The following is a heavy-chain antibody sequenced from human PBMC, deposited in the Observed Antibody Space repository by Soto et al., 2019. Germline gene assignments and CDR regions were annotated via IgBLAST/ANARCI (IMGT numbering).Heavy chain of an antibody. Sequence: EVQPVESGGGLVQPGGSLRLSCAASGFTFSSYSMNWVRQAPGKGLEWVSYISSSSSTIYYADSVKGRFTISRDNAKNSLYLKMNGLRAEDRVVYYCARHPDRIAQIGWFAPWGQGTLVTVPP. J-gene: IGHJ5*02. CDR1: GFTFSSYS. CDR2: ISSSSSTI. CDR3: ARHPDRIAQIGWFAP. D-gene: IGHD6-13*01. V-gene: IGHV3-48*01.